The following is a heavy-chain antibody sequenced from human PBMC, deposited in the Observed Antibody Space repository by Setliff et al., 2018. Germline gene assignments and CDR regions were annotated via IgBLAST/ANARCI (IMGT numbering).Heavy chain of an antibody. D-gene: IGHD3-16*02. CDR2: INTNTGNP. V-gene: IGHV7-4-1*02. CDR1: GYSFSTYA. Sequence: GASVKVSCKASGYSFSTYAMSWIRQAPGQGLEWMGWINTNTGNPSYAQGFTGRFVFSLDTSVSTAYLQISSLKPEDTAMYYCARASRFATIVWKGDCYMDVWDKGTTVTVSS. CDR3: ARASRFATIVWKGDCYMDV. J-gene: IGHJ6*03.